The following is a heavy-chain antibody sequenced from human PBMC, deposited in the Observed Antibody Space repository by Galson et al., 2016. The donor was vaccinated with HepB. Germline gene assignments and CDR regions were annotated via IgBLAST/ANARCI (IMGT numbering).Heavy chain of an antibody. J-gene: IGHJ6*02. V-gene: IGHV3-53*01. CDR1: GFIVSNDY. CDR2: SYADGRT. Sequence: LRLSCAASGFIVSNDYMNWGRHAPGKGLVWRSVSYADGRTYYAESVRGRFTISRDNSKNTLFLQMNNLSAEDTAVYYCARDPGFRNGMNVWGQGTTVTVSS. CDR3: ARDPGFRNGMNV.